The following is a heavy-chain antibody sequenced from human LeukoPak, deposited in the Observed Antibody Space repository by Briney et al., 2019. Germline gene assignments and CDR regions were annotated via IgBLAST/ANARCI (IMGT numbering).Heavy chain of an antibody. J-gene: IGHJ4*02. CDR1: GFTFSSYG. V-gene: IGHV3-33*01. D-gene: IGHD3/OR15-3a*01. Sequence: GGSLRLSCAASGFTFSSYGMHWVRQAPGKGLEWVAVIWYDGSNKYYPDSVKGRFTISRDNSKNTLYLQMNSLRAEDTAVYYCARGDNDKSVSFGYWGQETLVTVSS. CDR2: IWYDGSNK. CDR3: ARGDNDKSVSFGY.